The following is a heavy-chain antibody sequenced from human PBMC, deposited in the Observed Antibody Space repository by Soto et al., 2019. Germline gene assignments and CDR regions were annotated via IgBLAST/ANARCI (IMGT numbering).Heavy chain of an antibody. Sequence: GGSLRLSCAASGFTFSNYAMTWVRQAPGKGLEWVSAISGSGDSTRYADSVKGRFTISRDNSKNTLYLQMNSLRVEDTAVYYCAKDPVPTTNGNWFDPWGQGTLVTVSS. V-gene: IGHV3-23*01. CDR2: ISGSGDST. CDR3: AKDPVPTTNGNWFDP. D-gene: IGHD1-26*01. CDR1: GFTFSNYA. J-gene: IGHJ5*02.